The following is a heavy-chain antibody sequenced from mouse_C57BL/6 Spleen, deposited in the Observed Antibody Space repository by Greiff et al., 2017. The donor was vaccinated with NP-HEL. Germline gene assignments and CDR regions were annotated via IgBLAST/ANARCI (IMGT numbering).Heavy chain of an antibody. Sequence: VKLVESGAELVKPGASVKMSCKASGYTFTTYPIEWMKQNHGKSLEWIGNFHPYNDDTKYNEKFKGKATLTVEKSSSTVYLELSRLTSDDSAVYYCARRGLLFYYFDYWGQGTTLTVSS. V-gene: IGHV1-47*01. CDR2: FHPYNDDT. CDR1: GYTFTTYP. J-gene: IGHJ2*01. D-gene: IGHD1-1*02. CDR3: ARRGLLFYYFDY.